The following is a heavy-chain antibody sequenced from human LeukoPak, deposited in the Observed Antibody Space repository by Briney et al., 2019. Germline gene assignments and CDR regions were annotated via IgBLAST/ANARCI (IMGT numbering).Heavy chain of an antibody. V-gene: IGHV3-33*01. J-gene: IGHJ4*02. CDR1: GFTFSSYG. D-gene: IGHD3-9*01. CDR2: IWYDGSNK. Sequence: GRSLRLSCAASGFTFSSYGMHWVRQAPGKGLEWVAVIWYDGSNKYYADSVKGRFTISRDNSKNTLYLQMNSLRAEDTAVYYCARAWISTGTLDYWGQGTLVTVSS. CDR3: ARAWISTGTLDY.